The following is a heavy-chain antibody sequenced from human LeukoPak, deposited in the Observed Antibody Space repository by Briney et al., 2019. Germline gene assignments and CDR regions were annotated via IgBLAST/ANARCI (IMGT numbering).Heavy chain of an antibody. D-gene: IGHD3-22*01. Sequence: GGSLRLSCAASGFTFSGYAMSWVRQAPGKGLEWISAISASGGSTYYADSVKGRFTISRDNSKNTLYLRMNSLRADDTAVYYCAKDSTMSGSYYGMDVWGQGTTVTVSS. V-gene: IGHV3-23*01. CDR3: AKDSTMSGSYYGMDV. CDR2: ISASGGST. J-gene: IGHJ6*02. CDR1: GFTFSGYA.